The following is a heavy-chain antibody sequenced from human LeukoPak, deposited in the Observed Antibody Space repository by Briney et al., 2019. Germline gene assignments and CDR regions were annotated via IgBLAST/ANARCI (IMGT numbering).Heavy chain of an antibody. CDR2: IKSKTDGGTT. CDR3: THSQYSSGWYVTAAFDI. CDR1: GFTFSSAW. D-gene: IGHD6-19*01. Sequence: GGSLRLSCAASGFTFSSAWMSWVRQAPGKGLEWVGRIKSKTDGGTTDYAAPVKGRFTISRDDSKNTLYLQMNSLKTEDTAVYYCTHSQYSSGWYVTAAFDIWGQGTMVTVSS. V-gene: IGHV3-15*01. J-gene: IGHJ3*02.